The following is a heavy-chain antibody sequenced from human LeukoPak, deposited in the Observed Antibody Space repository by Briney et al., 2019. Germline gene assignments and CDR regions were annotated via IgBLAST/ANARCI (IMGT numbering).Heavy chain of an antibody. CDR1: GGSISSSNW. V-gene: IGHV4-4*02. Sequence: SGTLSLTCAVSGGSISSSNWWSWVRQPPGKRLEWIGEIYHSGGTNYNPSLKSRVTISVDKSKNQFSLKLSSVTAADTAVYYCARSDSSGWYFDYWGQGTLVTVSS. CDR3: ARSDSSGWYFDY. J-gene: IGHJ4*02. D-gene: IGHD6-19*01. CDR2: IYHSGGT.